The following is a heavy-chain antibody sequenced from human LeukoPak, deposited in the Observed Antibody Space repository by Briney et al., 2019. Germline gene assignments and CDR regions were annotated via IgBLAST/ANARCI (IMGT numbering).Heavy chain of an antibody. D-gene: IGHD3-10*01. CDR1: GGSVRIGSYY. CDR3: AREAAYDNSGSRAIDS. CDR2: MWNIGST. J-gene: IGHJ4*02. V-gene: IGHV4-61*01. Sequence: SETLSLACSVSGGSVRIGSYYWGWLRQPPGKGLEWFGNMWNIGSTKYNHSLKSRVTISLATSKNQFSLKPSSVTAAETAVYYCAREAAYDNSGSRAIDSWGQGTLVTVSS.